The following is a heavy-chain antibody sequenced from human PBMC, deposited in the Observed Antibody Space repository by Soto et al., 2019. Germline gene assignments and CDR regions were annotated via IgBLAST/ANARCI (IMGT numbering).Heavy chain of an antibody. J-gene: IGHJ6*02. CDR3: ARERGYYYYAMDV. V-gene: IGHV4-34*01. CDR2: INHSGST. CDR1: GGSFSGYY. Sequence: QVQLQQWGAGLLKPSETLSLTCAVYGGSFSGYYWSWIRQPPGKGLEWIGEINHSGSTTYNPSLKSRVTISVDTSKNQFSLKLSSVTAADTAVYYCARERGYYYYAMDVWGQGTTVTASS.